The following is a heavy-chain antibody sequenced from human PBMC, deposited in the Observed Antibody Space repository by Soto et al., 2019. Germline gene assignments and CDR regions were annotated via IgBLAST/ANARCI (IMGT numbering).Heavy chain of an antibody. Sequence: GGSLRLSCAASGFTFSSYWMHWVRQAPGKGLVWVSRINSDGSSTSYADSVKGRFTISRDNAKNTLYLQMNSLRAKDTAVYYCARDGYCSSTSCYGPHSYYYYMDVWGKGTTVTVSS. J-gene: IGHJ6*03. D-gene: IGHD2-2*01. CDR2: INSDGSST. CDR3: ARDGYCSSTSCYGPHSYYYYMDV. V-gene: IGHV3-74*01. CDR1: GFTFSSYW.